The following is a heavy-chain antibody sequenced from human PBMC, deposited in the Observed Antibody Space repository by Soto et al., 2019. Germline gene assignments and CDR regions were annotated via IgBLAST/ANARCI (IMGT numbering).Heavy chain of an antibody. Sequence: GGSLRLSCAASGFTFSSYAMSWVRQAPGKGLEWVTAITASGGSTFYADSVKGRFTISRDNSKDTLYLQMNSLRAEDTAVYYCANAGYSSGWLGFFDYWGQGTLVTVSS. V-gene: IGHV3-23*01. CDR2: ITASGGST. D-gene: IGHD6-19*01. CDR1: GFTFSSYA. J-gene: IGHJ4*02. CDR3: ANAGYSSGWLGFFDY.